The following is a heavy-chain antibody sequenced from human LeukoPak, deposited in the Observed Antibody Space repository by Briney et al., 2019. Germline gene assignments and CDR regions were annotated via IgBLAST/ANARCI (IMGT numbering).Heavy chain of an antibody. Sequence: GGSLRLSCAASGFTFSSYAMSWVRQAPGKGLEWVSVISGSGGSIYYADSVKGRFTISRDNSKNTLYLQVNSLRAEDTALYYCAKPKVSSTGVYYYGMDVWGQGTTVTVSS. CDR2: ISGSGGSI. CDR3: AKPKVSSTGVYYYGMDV. D-gene: IGHD7-27*01. CDR1: GFTFSSYA. V-gene: IGHV3-23*01. J-gene: IGHJ6*02.